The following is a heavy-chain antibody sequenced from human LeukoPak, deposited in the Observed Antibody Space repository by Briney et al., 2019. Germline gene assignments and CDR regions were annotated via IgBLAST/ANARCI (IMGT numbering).Heavy chain of an antibody. J-gene: IGHJ4*02. CDR3: ARDTLDY. V-gene: IGHV3-30*01. Sequence: GGSLRLSCAASGFTFSSYAMHWVRQAPGKGLEWVAVISHDGSNKYYADSVKGRFTISRDNSKNTLYLQMNSLRAEDTAVYYCARDTLDYWGQGTLVTVSS. CDR1: GFTFSSYA. CDR2: ISHDGSNK.